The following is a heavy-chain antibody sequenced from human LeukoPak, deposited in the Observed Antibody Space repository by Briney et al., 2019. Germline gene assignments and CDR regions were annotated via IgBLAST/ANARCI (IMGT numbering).Heavy chain of an antibody. V-gene: IGHV3-23*01. J-gene: IGHJ3*02. CDR1: GFTFSSYA. Sequence: GGSLRLSCAASGFTFSSYAMSWVRQAPGKGLEWVSAISGSGGSTYYADSVKGRFTISRDNSKNTLYLQMNSLRAEDTAVYYCAREWDCSSTSCYLAHDAFDIWGQGTMVTVSS. D-gene: IGHD2-2*01. CDR2: ISGSGGST. CDR3: AREWDCSSTSCYLAHDAFDI.